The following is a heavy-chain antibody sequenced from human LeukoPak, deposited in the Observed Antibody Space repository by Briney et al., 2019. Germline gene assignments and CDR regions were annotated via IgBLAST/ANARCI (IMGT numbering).Heavy chain of an antibody. CDR2: IKTKPAGGTT. Sequence: PGGSLRLSCAASGFTFTNADMTWVRQAPGKGLEWVGRIKTKPAGGTTDSAAPVKGRFTISRDDSKNTFYLQMNSLKTEDTAVYYCTTSLYSGYDGGSDYWGQGTLVTVSS. D-gene: IGHD3-16*01. V-gene: IGHV3-15*01. CDR3: TTSLYSGYDGGSDY. J-gene: IGHJ4*02. CDR1: GFTFTNAD.